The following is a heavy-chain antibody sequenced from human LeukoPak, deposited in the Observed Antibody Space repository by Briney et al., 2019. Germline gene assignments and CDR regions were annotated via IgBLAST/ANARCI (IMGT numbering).Heavy chain of an antibody. CDR2: IRASDGRT. CDR3: AKLVNY. D-gene: IGHD2-21*01. V-gene: IGHV3-23*01. J-gene: IGHJ4*02. Sequence: GGSLRLSCVASGFTFSSSSMSWVRQAPGKGLECVSSIRASDGRTYYGDSVEGRFTISRDNSKNTLYLQMSSLRAEDTAVYYCAKLVNYWGQGLLVTVSS. CDR1: GFTFSSSS.